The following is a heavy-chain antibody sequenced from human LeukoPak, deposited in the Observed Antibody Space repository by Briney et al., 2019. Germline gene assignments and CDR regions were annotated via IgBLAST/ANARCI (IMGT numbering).Heavy chain of an antibody. Sequence: PGGSLRLSCVASGFTFSSHWMTWVRQAPGKGLEWVANIKQGGSEKHYLDSVKGRFTISRDDAKNSLYLQMSSLRADDTAVYYCARERERGGGPYYPDYWGQGTLVTVSS. CDR2: IKQGGSEK. CDR3: ARERERGGGPYYPDY. J-gene: IGHJ4*02. V-gene: IGHV3-7*05. CDR1: GFTFSSHW. D-gene: IGHD3-22*01.